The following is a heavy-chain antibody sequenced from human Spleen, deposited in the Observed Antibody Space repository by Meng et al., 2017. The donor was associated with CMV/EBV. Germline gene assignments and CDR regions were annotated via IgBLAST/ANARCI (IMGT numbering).Heavy chain of an antibody. J-gene: IGHJ5*02. Sequence: SLTCSVSGGSISSDGYFWSWIRQRPEKGLEWIGYLHYPGATSYNPSLKSRVSISVDTSKNQFSLKLVSVTAADAAVYYCARGAAAYPWGQGILVTVSS. CDR3: ARGAAAYP. V-gene: IGHV4-31*03. D-gene: IGHD6-25*01. CDR2: LHYPGAT. CDR1: GGSISSDGYF.